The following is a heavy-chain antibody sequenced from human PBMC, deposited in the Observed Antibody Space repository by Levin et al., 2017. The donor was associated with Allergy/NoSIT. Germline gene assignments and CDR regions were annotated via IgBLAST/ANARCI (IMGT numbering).Heavy chain of an antibody. Sequence: PSETLSLTCAVYGGSFSGYYWSWIRQPPGKGLEWIGEINHSGSTNYNPSLKSRVTISVDTSKNQFSLKLSSVTAADTAVYYCAREEKEEVPAAKGVSSSSRDVAERDEVLWYFDRWGRGTLVTVSS. V-gene: IGHV4-34*01. CDR1: GGSFSGYY. CDR3: AREEKEEVPAAKGVSSSSRDVAERDEVLWYFDR. J-gene: IGHJ2*01. D-gene: IGHD2-2*01. CDR2: INHSGST.